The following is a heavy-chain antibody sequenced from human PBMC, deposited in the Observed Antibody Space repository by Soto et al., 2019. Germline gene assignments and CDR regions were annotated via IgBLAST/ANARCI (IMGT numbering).Heavy chain of an antibody. V-gene: IGHV1-69*01. CDR3: ARDSNHLYWYFHL. D-gene: IGHD6-13*01. CDR1: GGAFSSYA. CDR2: IISILGTA. Sequence: QVQLVQSGAEVKTPGSSVKVSCKASGGAFSSYAISWVRQAPGQGIEWMGGIISILGTANYAQKFQSRVTITADESTSTAYMELSSLRSEDTAVYYCARDSNHLYWYFHLWGRGTLVTVSS. J-gene: IGHJ2*01.